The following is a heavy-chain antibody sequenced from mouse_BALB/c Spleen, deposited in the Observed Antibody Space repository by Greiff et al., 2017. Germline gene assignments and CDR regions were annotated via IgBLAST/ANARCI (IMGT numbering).Heavy chain of an antibody. V-gene: IGHV3-2*02. CDR3: ARGGLYAMDY. Sequence: VQLKESGPGLVKPSQSLSLTCTVTGYSITSYYAWNWIRQFPGNKLAWMGYISYSGSTSYNPSLKSRISITRDTSKNQFFLQLNSVTTEDTATYYCARGGLYAMDYWGQGTSVTVSS. CDR2: ISYSGST. CDR1: GYSITSYYA. J-gene: IGHJ4*01.